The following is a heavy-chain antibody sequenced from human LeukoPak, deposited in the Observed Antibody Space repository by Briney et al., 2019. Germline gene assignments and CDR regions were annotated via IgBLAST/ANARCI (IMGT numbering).Heavy chain of an antibody. CDR1: GFTFSSYS. CDR2: ISSSSSTI. V-gene: IGHV3-48*01. Sequence: GGSLRLSCAASGFTFSSYSMNWVRQAPGKGLEWVSYISSSSSTIYYADSVKGRFTISRDNAKNSLYLQMNSLRAEDTAVYYCALRGRGASWYFDLWGRGTLVTVSS. D-gene: IGHD3-10*01. CDR3: ALRGRGASWYFDL. J-gene: IGHJ2*01.